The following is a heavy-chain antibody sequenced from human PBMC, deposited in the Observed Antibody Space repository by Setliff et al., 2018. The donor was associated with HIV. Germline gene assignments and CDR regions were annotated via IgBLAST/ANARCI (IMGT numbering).Heavy chain of an antibody. CDR1: GVSLSSESYY. CDR2: MYYNGKI. V-gene: IGHV4-39*01. D-gene: IGHD2-2*01. CDR3: ARLDCSSSSGFVDY. Sequence: PSETLSLTCTVSGVSLSSESYYWGWVRQPPGKALEWVGSMYYNGKIFYNPSLRSRVTIFVDSSKNELSLRLQSVTAADTAVYYCARLDCSSSSGFVDYWGQGTLVTVSS. J-gene: IGHJ4*02.